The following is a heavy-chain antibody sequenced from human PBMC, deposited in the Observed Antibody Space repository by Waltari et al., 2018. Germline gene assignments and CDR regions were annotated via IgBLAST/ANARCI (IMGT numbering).Heavy chain of an antibody. V-gene: IGHV3-53*01. Sequence: EVQLVESGGGLIQPGGALRLSCAASGFIVSSNYMGWGRQAPGRGLEWVSLIYSGGSTYYADSVKGRFTISRDNSKNTLYLQMDSLSVEDTAVYYCARWQQWPVRAFDYWGQGTLVTVSS. J-gene: IGHJ4*02. D-gene: IGHD6-19*01. CDR3: ARWQQWPVRAFDY. CDR1: GFIVSSNY. CDR2: IYSGGST.